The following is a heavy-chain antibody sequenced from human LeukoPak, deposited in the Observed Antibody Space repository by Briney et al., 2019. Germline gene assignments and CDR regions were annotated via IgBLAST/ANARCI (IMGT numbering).Heavy chain of an antibody. D-gene: IGHD2/OR15-2a*01. Sequence: GGSLRLSCAASGFTFSNYAMTWVRQAPGKGLEWVSTISGSGRSTYYADSVKGRFTISRDNSKNTLYVQMNSLRAEDTAIYYCAKDQHFQDDAFDIWGQGIMVTVSS. CDR1: GFTFSNYA. CDR2: ISGSGRST. V-gene: IGHV3-23*01. J-gene: IGHJ3*02. CDR3: AKDQHFQDDAFDI.